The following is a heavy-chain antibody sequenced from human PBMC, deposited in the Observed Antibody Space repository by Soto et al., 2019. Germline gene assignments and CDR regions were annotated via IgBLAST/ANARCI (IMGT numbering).Heavy chain of an antibody. CDR2: INVYNGNT. J-gene: IGHJ4*02. CDR3: ARDLSRGWFDY. Sequence: QVQLVQSGGEVKRPGASVKVSCKASGYMFSNYAISWVRQTPGQGLEWMGWINVYNGNTNYAQKFQGRVTMATDTSTNTSYLDLTSLRTDDTAVYFCARDLSRGWFDYWGQGTLVIVSS. V-gene: IGHV1-18*01. CDR1: GYMFSNYA. D-gene: IGHD6-19*01.